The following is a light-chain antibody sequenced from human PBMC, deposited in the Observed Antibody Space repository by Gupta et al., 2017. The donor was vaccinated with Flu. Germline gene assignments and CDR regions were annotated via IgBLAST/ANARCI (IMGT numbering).Light chain of an antibody. CDR3: QQHYESPPT. V-gene: IGKV4-1*01. Sequence: DIVMTQSPESLAVSLGERATNDCKSNQSLSYTALNKHFLAWYQQRPGQPPKLLISMASERASGVSDRFRGSGSGTHYSLTISSLQPEDVAVYFCQQHYESPPTFGRGTRV. CDR1: QSLSYTALNKHF. CDR2: MAS. J-gene: IGKJ2*01.